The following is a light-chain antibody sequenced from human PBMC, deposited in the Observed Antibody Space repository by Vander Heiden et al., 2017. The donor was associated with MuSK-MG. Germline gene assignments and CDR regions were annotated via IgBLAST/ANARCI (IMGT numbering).Light chain of an antibody. CDR3: QQYNNWPYT. CDR1: LSLARN. Sequence: EIVMTQSPASLSVSPGERATLSCRASLSLARNLAWYHQRPGQPPRLLIYNSSTRATGIPARFSGSGSGTEFTLTISSLQSEDSAVYYCQQYNNWPYTFGQGNKLEIK. CDR2: NSS. J-gene: IGKJ2*01. V-gene: IGKV3-15*01.